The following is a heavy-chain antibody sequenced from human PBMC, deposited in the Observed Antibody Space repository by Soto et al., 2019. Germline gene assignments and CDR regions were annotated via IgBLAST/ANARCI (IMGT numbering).Heavy chain of an antibody. CDR3: AKSGYSYGYLSYYYYGMDV. Sequence: EVQLLESGGGLVQPGGSLRLPCAASGFTFSSYAMSWVRQAPGKGLEWVSAISGMGGSTYYADSLKGRFTISRDNSNNTLYLQKNSLRAEDTAVYYCAKSGYSYGYLSYYYYGMDVWGQGTTVTVSS. J-gene: IGHJ6*02. CDR2: ISGMGGST. V-gene: IGHV3-23*01. CDR1: GFTFSSYA. D-gene: IGHD5-18*01.